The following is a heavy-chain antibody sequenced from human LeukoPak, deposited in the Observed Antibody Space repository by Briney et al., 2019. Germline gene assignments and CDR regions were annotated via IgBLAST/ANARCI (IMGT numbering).Heavy chain of an antibody. Sequence: GGSLRLSCAASGFMFSTYWMTWVRQAPGKGPKWVANIKPDGSETYYVDAVKGRFTISRDNTKNLLYLQMNNLRGEDAAVYHCGGFGYEAGVDLWGQGTLVTVSS. CDR3: GGFGYEAGVDL. CDR1: GFMFSTYW. J-gene: IGHJ4*02. CDR2: IKPDGSET. V-gene: IGHV3-7*01. D-gene: IGHD2-15*01.